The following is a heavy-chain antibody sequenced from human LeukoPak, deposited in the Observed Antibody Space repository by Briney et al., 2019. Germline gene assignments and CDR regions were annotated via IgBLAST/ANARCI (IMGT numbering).Heavy chain of an antibody. J-gene: IGHJ5*02. D-gene: IGHD3-10*01. CDR1: GGSISSYY. V-gene: IGHV4-59*01. CDR3: ARDPFYGSGSPGWFDP. Sequence: SETLSLTCTVSGGSISSYYWSWIRQPPGKGQEWIGYIYYSGSTNYNPSLKSRVTISVDTSKNQFSLKLSSVTAADTAVYYCARDPFYGSGSPGWFDPWGQGTLVTVSS. CDR2: IYYSGST.